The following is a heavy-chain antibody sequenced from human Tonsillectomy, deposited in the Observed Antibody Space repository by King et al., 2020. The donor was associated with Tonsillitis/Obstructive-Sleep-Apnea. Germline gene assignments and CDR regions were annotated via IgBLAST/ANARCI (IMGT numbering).Heavy chain of an antibody. D-gene: IGHD2-2*03. CDR2: IIPIFGTT. Sequence: QLVQSGAEVKKPGSSVKVSCKASGGTFSSYAISWVRQAPGQGLEWMGGIIPIFGTTPYPQKFQGRVTIIADESTSTAYMEMSSLRSEDTAGYYCARVRGYCRSTNCYGAFDIWGQGTLVTVSS. J-gene: IGHJ3*02. CDR1: GGTFSSYA. CDR3: ARVRGYCRSTNCYGAFDI. V-gene: IGHV1-69*01.